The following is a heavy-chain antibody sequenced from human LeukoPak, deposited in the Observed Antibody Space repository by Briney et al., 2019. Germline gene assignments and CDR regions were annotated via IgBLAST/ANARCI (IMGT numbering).Heavy chain of an antibody. CDR1: GYTFTSYD. Sequence: ASVKVSCKASGYTFTSYDINWVRQATGQGLEWMGWMNPNSGNTGYAQKFQGRVTMTRNTSISTAYMELSSLRSEDTAVYYCARANRYCSSTSCYTHYYYGMDVWGQGTTVTVSS. CDR3: ARANRYCSSTSCYTHYYYGMDV. CDR2: MNPNSGNT. V-gene: IGHV1-8*01. J-gene: IGHJ6*02. D-gene: IGHD2-2*02.